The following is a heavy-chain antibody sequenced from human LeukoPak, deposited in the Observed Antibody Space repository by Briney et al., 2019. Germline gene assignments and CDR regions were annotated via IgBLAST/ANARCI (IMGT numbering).Heavy chain of an antibody. CDR1: GDSISRYY. D-gene: IGHD3-10*01. CDR3: ARDSGTTGEVKFDP. J-gene: IGHJ5*02. CDR2: IYNGGII. Sequence: SETLSLTCTVSGDSISRYYWSWIRQPAGKGLEWIGRIYNGGIITYNPSLKSRVTMSIDTSDNQSSLRLRFVTAADTAVYYCARDSGTTGEVKFDPWGQGTLVTVSS. V-gene: IGHV4-4*07.